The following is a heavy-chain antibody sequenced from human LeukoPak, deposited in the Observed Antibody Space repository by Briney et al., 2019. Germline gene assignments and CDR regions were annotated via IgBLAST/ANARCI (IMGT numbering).Heavy chain of an antibody. J-gene: IGHJ6*02. CDR2: ISSSSSYI. V-gene: IGHV3-21*01. CDR3: AREQGWSDSYYGMDV. Sequence: GGSLRLSCAASGFTFSSYSMNWVRQAPGKGLEWVSSISSSSSYIYYADSVKGRFTISRDNAKNPLYLQMNSLRAEDTAVYYCAREQGWSDSYYGMDVWGQGTTVTVSS. CDR1: GFTFSSYS.